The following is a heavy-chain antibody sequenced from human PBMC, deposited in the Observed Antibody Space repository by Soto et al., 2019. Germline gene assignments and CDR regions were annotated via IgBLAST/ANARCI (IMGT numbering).Heavy chain of an antibody. Sequence: EVQVVESGGGLVKPGGSLRLSCNFSFSMYSMYWVCQAPGKGLEWVASISSGSDFIKYADSVKGRFTISRDNTKNSVSLQMSSLRVEDTAMYYCTRDQGGSYDSWFDPWGRGTLVTVSS. CDR1: FSMYS. CDR2: ISSGSDFI. J-gene: IGHJ5*02. D-gene: IGHD1-26*01. CDR3: TRDQGGSYDSWFDP. V-gene: IGHV3-21*02.